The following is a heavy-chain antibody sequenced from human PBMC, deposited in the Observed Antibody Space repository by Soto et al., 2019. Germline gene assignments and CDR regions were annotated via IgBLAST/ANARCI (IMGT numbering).Heavy chain of an antibody. J-gene: IGHJ4*02. D-gene: IGHD5-18*01. CDR3: ARGYTAMVPFYFDY. CDR1: GFSLSTSGVG. V-gene: IGHV2-5*02. CDR2: IYWDDDK. Sequence: QITLKESGPTLVKPTQTLTLTCTFSGFSLSTSGVGVGWIRQPPGKALEWLALIYWDDDKRYSPSLKSRLTITKDHSKNQVVLTMTYMDPVDTATYYCARGYTAMVPFYFDYWGQGTLVTVSS.